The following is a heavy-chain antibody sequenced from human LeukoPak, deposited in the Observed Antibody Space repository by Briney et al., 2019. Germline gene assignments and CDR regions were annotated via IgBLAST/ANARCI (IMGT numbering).Heavy chain of an antibody. J-gene: IGHJ4*02. CDR3: AKDRGLLDNFWYYFDH. CDR1: GFTFSSYG. Sequence: GGSLRLSCVASGFTFSSYGMHWVRQAPGKGLEWLTFIRYDGTSKYYADSVKGRLTISRDNSRNTLYLQMNSLRAEDAAVYYCAKDRGLLDNFWYYFDHWGQGTLVTVSS. V-gene: IGHV3-30*02. CDR2: IRYDGTSK. D-gene: IGHD2-21*02.